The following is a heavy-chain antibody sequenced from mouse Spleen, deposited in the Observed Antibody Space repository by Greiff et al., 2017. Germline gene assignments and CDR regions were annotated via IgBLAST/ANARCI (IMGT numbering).Heavy chain of an antibody. CDR1: GFNITDYY. D-gene: IGHD2-1*01. Sequence: EVKLMESGAELVKPGASVKLSCTASGFNITDYYMHWVKQRTEQGLEWIGRIDPEDGETKYAPKFQGKATLTADTSSNTAYLQLSSLTSEDTAVYYCAHGNYDYWGQGTTLTVSS. CDR2: IDPEDGET. J-gene: IGHJ2*01. CDR3: AHGNYDY. V-gene: IGHV14-2*01.